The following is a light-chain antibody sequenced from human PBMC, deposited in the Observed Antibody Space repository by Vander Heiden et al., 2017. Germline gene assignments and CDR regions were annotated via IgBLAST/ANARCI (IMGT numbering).Light chain of an antibody. Sequence: QSVLTQPPSASGTPGQWLSISCSGSSSDIGTNTVNWYQQFPGTAPKLLIFGNNQRPSGVPDRFSGSKSGTSASLAISGLQSEDDADYYCAAWDDSLKTVVFGGGTKVTVL. J-gene: IGLJ2*01. CDR3: AAWDDSLKTVV. CDR2: GNN. CDR1: SSDIGTNT. V-gene: IGLV1-44*01.